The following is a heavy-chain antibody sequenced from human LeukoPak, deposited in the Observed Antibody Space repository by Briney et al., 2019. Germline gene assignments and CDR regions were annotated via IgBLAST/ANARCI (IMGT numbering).Heavy chain of an antibody. V-gene: IGHV4-59*08. D-gene: IGHD6-19*01. CDR2: IYYSGSP. J-gene: IGHJ6*02. Sequence: SETLSLTCTVSGGSTNSYYWSWIRQPPGKGLEWVGYIYYSGSPTYNPSLKSRVAISIHTSKKHFSLKLSSVTAADAAVHYCARSIVVAGFVSDYYYYGMDVWGQGTTVTVSS. CDR3: ARSIVVAGFVSDYYYYGMDV. CDR1: GGSTNSYY.